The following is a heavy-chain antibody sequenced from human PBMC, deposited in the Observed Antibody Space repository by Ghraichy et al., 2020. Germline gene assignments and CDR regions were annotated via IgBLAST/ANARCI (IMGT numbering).Heavy chain of an antibody. CDR2: IWYDGSNK. CDR1: GFTFGGHG. J-gene: IGHJ4*02. V-gene: IGHV3-33*01. CDR3: ARDVGFRGSSGWYHDY. Sequence: GGSLRLSCAASGFTFGGHGMHWVRQAPGKGLEWVAVIWYDGSNKYYADSVKGRFTISIDNSKNTLYLQMDSLRAEDTAVYYCARDVGFRGSSGWYHDYWGQGTLVTVSS. D-gene: IGHD6-19*01.